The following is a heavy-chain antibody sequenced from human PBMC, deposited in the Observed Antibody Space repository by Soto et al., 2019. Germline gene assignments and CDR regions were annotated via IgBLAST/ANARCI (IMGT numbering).Heavy chain of an antibody. V-gene: IGHV3-30*18. D-gene: IGHD6-13*01. CDR1: GFTFSSYG. Sequence: GGSLRLSCAASGFTFSSYGMHWVRQAPGKGLEWVAVISYDGSNKYYADSVKGRFTISRGNSKNTLYLQMNSLRAEDTAVYYCAKDEAAALDAFDIWGQGTMVTVSS. J-gene: IGHJ3*02. CDR3: AKDEAAALDAFDI. CDR2: ISYDGSNK.